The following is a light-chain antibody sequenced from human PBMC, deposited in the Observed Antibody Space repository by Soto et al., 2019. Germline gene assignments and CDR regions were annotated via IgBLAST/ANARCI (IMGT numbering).Light chain of an antibody. V-gene: IGKV3-20*01. CDR3: QQYAAGSPLT. CDR2: GAS. J-gene: IGKJ5*01. Sequence: EIVLTQSPGTLSLSPGERATLSCRASQSVSSSYLAWYQQKPGQAPRLLIYGASNRANGIPERFSGSGSGREFTLTISRLEPEDFSVYYCQQYAAGSPLTFGQGTRLEI. CDR1: QSVSSSY.